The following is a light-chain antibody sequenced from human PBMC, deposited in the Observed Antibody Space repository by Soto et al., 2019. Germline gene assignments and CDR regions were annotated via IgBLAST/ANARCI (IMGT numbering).Light chain of an antibody. J-gene: IGKJ1*01. V-gene: IGKV1-5*01. CDR1: QTISTW. CDR2: DAS. Sequence: DSQVTQSPPTLSASVGDRVTITCRASQTISTWMAWYQQKPGKAPKLLVYDASTLQSGVASRFSGSGSGTEFTLIISGLQPDDSATYYCQQYTNTNNPWMFGQGTKVAIK. CDR3: QQYTNTNNPWM.